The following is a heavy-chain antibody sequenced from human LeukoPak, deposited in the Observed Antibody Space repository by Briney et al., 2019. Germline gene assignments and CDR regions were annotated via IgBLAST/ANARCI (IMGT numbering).Heavy chain of an antibody. V-gene: IGHV3-23*01. CDR2: ISGSGGST. D-gene: IGHD2-21*02. J-gene: IGHJ4*02. CDR3: AKAGHIVVVTARPLFDY. Sequence: GGSLRLSCAASGFTFSNYAVSWVRQAPGKGLEWVSAISGSGGSTYYADSVKGRFTISRDNSKNTLYLQMNSLRAEDTAVYYCAKAGHIVVVTARPLFDYWGQGTLVTVSS. CDR1: GFTFSNYA.